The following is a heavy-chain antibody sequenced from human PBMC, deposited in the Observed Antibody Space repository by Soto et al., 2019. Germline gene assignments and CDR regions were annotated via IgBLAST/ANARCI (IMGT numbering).Heavy chain of an antibody. CDR2: FYYSGST. V-gene: IGHV4-39*01. D-gene: IGHD3-10*01. CDR3: ARQGAGYYGYVTWFDP. CDR1: GDSISSSGYY. J-gene: IGHJ5*02. Sequence: QLQLQESGPGLVKPSETLSLTCTVSGDSISSSGYYWGWIRQPPGKGLEWIGSFYYSGSTYYNPSLKSRVTISVDTSKNQFSLKLSSVTAADTAVYYCARQGAGYYGYVTWFDPWGQGTLVTVSS.